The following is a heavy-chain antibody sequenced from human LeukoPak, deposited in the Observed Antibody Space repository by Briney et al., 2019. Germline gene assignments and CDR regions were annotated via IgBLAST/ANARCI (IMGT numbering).Heavy chain of an antibody. CDR2: IQTDEKDT. V-gene: IGHV3-74*03. D-gene: IGHD2/OR15-2a*01. J-gene: IGHJ6*03. CDR3: ARAAGNTYAMDV. Sequence: PGGSLRLSCAASGFAFSRYLMHWVRHAPGKGLVWLSLIQTDEKDTTYADSVKGRFTISRDNAKNTLYLQMDSLRVDEDTAVYYCARAAGNTYAMDVWGKGTTVTVSS. CDR1: GFAFSRYL.